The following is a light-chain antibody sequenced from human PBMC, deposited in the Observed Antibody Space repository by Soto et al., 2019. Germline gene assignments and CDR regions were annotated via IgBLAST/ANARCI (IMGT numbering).Light chain of an antibody. V-gene: IGKV1D-12*01. CDR3: QQANSFPLT. J-gene: IGKJ4*01. Sequence: DIQMPQSPSSVSASVGARVTITCRARQGINNWLAWYQQKPGKAPELLIYTTSSLQSGVPSRFSGSGSGTDFTLTISSPQTEDFATYDCQQANSFPLTFGGGTKVEIK. CDR2: TTS. CDR1: QGINNW.